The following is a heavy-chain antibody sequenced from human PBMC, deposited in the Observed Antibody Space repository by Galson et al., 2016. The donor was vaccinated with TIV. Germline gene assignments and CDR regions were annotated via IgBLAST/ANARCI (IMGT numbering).Heavy chain of an antibody. CDR1: GFSSSTYG. CDR2: ISYDGNNK. Sequence: SLRLSCAASGFSSSTYGLHWVRQAPGKGLEWVAIISYDGNNKYYADTVKGRFTISRENSKNTVYLQMSSLRDEDTAVYYCAREFSETSFDYWGQGTLVSVSS. D-gene: IGHD6-25*01. J-gene: IGHJ4*02. CDR3: AREFSETSFDY. V-gene: IGHV3-30*03.